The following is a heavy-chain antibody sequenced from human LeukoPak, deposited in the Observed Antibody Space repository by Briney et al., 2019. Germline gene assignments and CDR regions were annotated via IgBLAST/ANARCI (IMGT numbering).Heavy chain of an antibody. J-gene: IGHJ5*02. V-gene: IGHV3-30*18. Sequence: GRSLRLSCAASGFTFSSYGMHWVRQAPGKGLEWVAVISYDGSNKYYADSVKGRFTISRDNSKNTLYLQMNSLRAEDTAVYYCAKEGLWFGDLLRWFDPWGQGTLVTVSS. CDR1: GFTFSSYG. CDR3: AKEGLWFGDLLRWFDP. D-gene: IGHD3-10*01. CDR2: ISYDGSNK.